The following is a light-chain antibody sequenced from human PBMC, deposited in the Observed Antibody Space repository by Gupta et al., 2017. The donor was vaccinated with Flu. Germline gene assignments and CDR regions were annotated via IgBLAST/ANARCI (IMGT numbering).Light chain of an antibody. Sequence: QSALTQPASVSGSPGQSITISCTGTSSDIGGFDYVSWYQQHPGKAPKLMIYAVSRRPSGVPDRFSGSKSGTTASLTISGLQAEDEAHYFCTSFTSSTTPGVFGGGTKLTVL. CDR2: AVS. CDR1: SSDIGGFDY. CDR3: TSFTSSTTPGV. J-gene: IGLJ3*02. V-gene: IGLV2-14*01.